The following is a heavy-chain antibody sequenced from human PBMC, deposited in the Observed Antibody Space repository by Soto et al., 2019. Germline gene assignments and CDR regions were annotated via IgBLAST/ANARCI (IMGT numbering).Heavy chain of an antibody. CDR1: GGSFSGYY. CDR3: VSAIVIHAPYYYYYGMDV. J-gene: IGHJ6*02. Sequence: SETLSLTCAVYGGSFSGYYWSWIRQPPGKGLEWIGEINHSGSTNYNPSLKSRVTISVDTSKNQFSLKLSSVTAADTAVYYCVSAIVIHAPYYYYYGMDVWGQGTTVTVSS. CDR2: INHSGST. D-gene: IGHD3-16*02. V-gene: IGHV4-34*01.